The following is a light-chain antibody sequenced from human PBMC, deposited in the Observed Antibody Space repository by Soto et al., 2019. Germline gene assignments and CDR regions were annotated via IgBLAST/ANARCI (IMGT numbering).Light chain of an antibody. CDR3: SSYTSSSTLL. V-gene: IGLV2-18*02. Sequence: QSALTQPPSVSGSPGQSVTISCTGTSSDVGYYNRVSWYRQPPGTAPKLMIYEVTNRPSGVPDRFSGSKSGNTASLTISGLQAEDEADYYCSSYTSSSTLLFGGGTKVTVL. CDR1: SSDVGYYNR. J-gene: IGLJ2*01. CDR2: EVT.